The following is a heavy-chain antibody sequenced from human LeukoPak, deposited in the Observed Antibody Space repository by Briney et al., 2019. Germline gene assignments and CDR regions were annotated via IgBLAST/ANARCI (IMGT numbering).Heavy chain of an antibody. D-gene: IGHD3-22*01. V-gene: IGHV1-69*05. CDR1: GYTFTSYG. J-gene: IGHJ4*02. CDR3: ARDPPDYYDSSGHSGSY. Sequence: SVKVSCKASGYTFTSYGISWVRQAPGQGLEWMGRIIPIFGTANYAQKFQGRVTITTDESTSTAYMELSSLRSEDTAVYYCARDPPDYYDSSGHSGSYWGQGTLVTVSS. CDR2: IIPIFGTA.